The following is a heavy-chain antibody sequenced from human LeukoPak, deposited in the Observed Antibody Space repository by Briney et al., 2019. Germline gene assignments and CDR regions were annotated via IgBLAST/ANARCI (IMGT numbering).Heavy chain of an antibody. J-gene: IGHJ4*02. D-gene: IGHD6-19*01. V-gene: IGHV3-30*02. Sequence: GGSLRLSCAVSGIRFRRSGMHWVRQAPGKGLEWVAFIQNDGSDKKYADSVKGRFTVSRDNSKNTVYLQMNTLRSEDTAVYYCAREGGVVVAGTFDYWGQGTLVTVSS. CDR2: IQNDGSDK. CDR3: AREGGVVVAGTFDY. CDR1: GIRFRRSG.